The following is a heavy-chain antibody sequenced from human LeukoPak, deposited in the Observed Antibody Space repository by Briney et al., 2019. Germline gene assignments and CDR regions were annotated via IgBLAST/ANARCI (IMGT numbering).Heavy chain of an antibody. Sequence: PSETLSLTCSVCGGSNSSYYWSWIRRPAGKGLEWIGRIYNSGSTNYNPSLKSRVTISVDKSKNQFSLKLSSVTAADTAVYYFARWNSGSSSFDFWGQGTLVTVSS. CDR2: IYNSGST. CDR3: ARWNSGSSSFDF. J-gene: IGHJ4*02. CDR1: GGSNSSYY. V-gene: IGHV4-4*07. D-gene: IGHD1-26*01.